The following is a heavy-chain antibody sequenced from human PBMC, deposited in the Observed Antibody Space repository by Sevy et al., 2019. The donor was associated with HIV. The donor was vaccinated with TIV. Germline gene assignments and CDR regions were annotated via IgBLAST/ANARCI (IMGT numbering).Heavy chain of an antibody. J-gene: IGHJ4*02. CDR3: AKGEGVGSVPYFDY. CDR2: INSPGTT. D-gene: IGHD1-26*01. Sequence: GGSLRLSCAASGFIVSNYAMTWVRQAPGKGLEWVSSINSPGTTYDADSVKGRFTISRDNSKNTRYLQMNSLRVVHIAVYSCAKGEGVGSVPYFDYWGQGTLVTVSS. CDR1: GFIVSNYA. V-gene: IGHV3-23*01.